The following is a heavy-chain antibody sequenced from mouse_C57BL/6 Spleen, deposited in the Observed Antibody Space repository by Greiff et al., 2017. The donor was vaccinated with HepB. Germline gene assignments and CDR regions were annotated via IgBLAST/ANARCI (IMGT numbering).Heavy chain of an antibody. CDR2: IYPGSGNT. CDR3: ARSYYGSSPFAY. V-gene: IGHV1-66*01. J-gene: IGHJ3*01. CDR1: GYSFTSYY. D-gene: IGHD1-1*01. Sequence: VQLQQSGPELVKPGASVKISCKASGYSFTSYYIHWVKQRPGQGLEWIGWIYPGSGNTKYNEKFKGKATLTADTSSSTAYMQLSSLTSEDSAVYYCARSYYGSSPFAYWGQGTLVTVSA.